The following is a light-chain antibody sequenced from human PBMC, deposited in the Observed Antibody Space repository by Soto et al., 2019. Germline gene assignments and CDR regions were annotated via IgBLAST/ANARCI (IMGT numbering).Light chain of an antibody. CDR3: QQYGSSSYT. CDR1: QSVSSSY. V-gene: IGKV3-20*01. CDR2: GAS. J-gene: IGKJ2*01. Sequence: DIVLTQSPGTLSLSPGDRATLSCRASQSVSSSYLAWYHQKPGQAPRLLIYGASIRATGIPDRFSGSGSGTGFTLTISRREPEELAVYYCQQYGSSSYTFGQGTKLEIK.